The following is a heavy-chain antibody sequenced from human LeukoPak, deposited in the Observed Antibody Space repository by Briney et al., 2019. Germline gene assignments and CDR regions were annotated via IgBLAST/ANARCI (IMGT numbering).Heavy chain of an antibody. CDR1: GGSMSGFF. CDR3: ARTSRHFYGSGTNLTPWPAGMDV. Sequence: SETLSLTCTASGGSMSGFFWTWIRQPPGRELEWIGSIYYSGSSTKYNPSLKSRVTISVDTSKSQFSLNLNSATAADTAVYYCARTSRHFYGSGTNLTPWPAGMDVWGQGTTVTVSS. V-gene: IGHV4-59*01. J-gene: IGHJ6*02. CDR2: IYYSGSST. D-gene: IGHD3-10*01.